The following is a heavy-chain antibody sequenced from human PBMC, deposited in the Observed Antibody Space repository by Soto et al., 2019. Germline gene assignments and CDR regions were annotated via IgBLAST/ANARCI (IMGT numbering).Heavy chain of an antibody. Sequence: SETLSLTCAVSGGSISSGGYSWTWIRQPPGKGLEWIGYIYHSGSAYYNPSLKSRVTISVDRSKNQFSLKLSSVTAADTAVYYCARHHGGSSGWDNWFDPWGQGTLVTVS. J-gene: IGHJ5*02. CDR1: GGSISSGGYS. V-gene: IGHV4-30-2*02. D-gene: IGHD6-25*01. CDR2: IYHSGSA. CDR3: ARHHGGSSGWDNWFDP.